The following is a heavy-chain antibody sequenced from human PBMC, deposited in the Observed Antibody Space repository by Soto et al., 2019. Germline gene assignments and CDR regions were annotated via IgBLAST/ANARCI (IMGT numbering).Heavy chain of an antibody. V-gene: IGHV3-23*01. CDR3: APNEGVVDY. CDR1: GFTFSSYA. J-gene: IGHJ4*02. CDR2: ISGSGDST. D-gene: IGHD2-15*01. Sequence: GGSLRLSCAASGFTFSSYAMSWVRQAPGKGLEWVSAISGSGDSTYYADSVKGRFSISRDNSKNTLYLQMNSLRAEDTAVYYCAPNEGVVDYWGQGTLVTVSS.